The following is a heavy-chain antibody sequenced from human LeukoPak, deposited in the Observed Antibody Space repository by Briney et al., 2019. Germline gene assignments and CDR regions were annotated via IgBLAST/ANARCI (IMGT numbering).Heavy chain of an antibody. V-gene: IGHV2-70*11. Sequence: ESGPALVKPTQTLTLTCTFSGFSLSTSGMCVSWIRQPPGKALEWLACIDWDDDKYYSTSLKTRLTISKDTSKNQVVLTMTNMDPVDTATYYCARIVEDSNERPDTTDYYYYMDVWGKGTTVTVSS. CDR3: ARIVEDSNERPDTTDYYYYMDV. CDR2: IDWDDDK. CDR1: GFSLSTSGMC. D-gene: IGHD4-11*01. J-gene: IGHJ6*03.